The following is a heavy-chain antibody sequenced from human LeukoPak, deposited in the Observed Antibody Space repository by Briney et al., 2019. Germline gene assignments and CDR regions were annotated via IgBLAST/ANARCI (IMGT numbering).Heavy chain of an antibody. CDR1: GYSISSGYY. Sequence: PSETLSLTCAVSGYSISSGYYWGWIRQPPGKGLEGIGSIYHSGSTYYNPSLKRLVTIPVDTSKNHFSLKLSSVHAADTAVYYCARGSITMVRGVPDYWGQGTLVTVSS. D-gene: IGHD3-10*01. J-gene: IGHJ4*02. CDR2: IYHSGST. CDR3: ARGSITMVRGVPDY. V-gene: IGHV4-38-2*01.